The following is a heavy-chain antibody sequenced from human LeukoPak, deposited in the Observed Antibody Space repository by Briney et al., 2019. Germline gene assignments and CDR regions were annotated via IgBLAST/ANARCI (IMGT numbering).Heavy chain of an antibody. Sequence: PSETLSLTCAVYGGSFSGYYWSWVRQPPGKGLEWIGEINHSGSTNYNPSLKSRVTIPVDTSKNQFSLKLSSVTAADTAVYYCARGDVDTAMVTAWGQGTLVTVSS. CDR3: ARGDVDTAMVTA. V-gene: IGHV4-34*01. CDR2: INHSGST. J-gene: IGHJ5*02. CDR1: GGSFSGYY. D-gene: IGHD5-18*01.